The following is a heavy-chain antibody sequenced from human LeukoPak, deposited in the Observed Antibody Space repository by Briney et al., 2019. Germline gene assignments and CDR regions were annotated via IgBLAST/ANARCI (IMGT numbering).Heavy chain of an antibody. Sequence: SETLSLTCAVSGGSITSGGYSWTWIRQSPEKGLEWIGYIYPSGRTYYNPSLKSRVNMSLDKSKNQFSLNLSSVTAADTAVYYCARRWVYDKRAFDAWGQGTMVTVSS. D-gene: IGHD3-16*01. CDR1: GGSITSGGYS. J-gene: IGHJ3*01. CDR3: ARRWVYDKRAFDA. V-gene: IGHV4-30-2*06. CDR2: IYPSGRT.